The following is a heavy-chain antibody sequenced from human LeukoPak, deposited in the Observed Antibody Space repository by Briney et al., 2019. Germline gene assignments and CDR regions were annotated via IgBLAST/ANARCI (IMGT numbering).Heavy chain of an antibody. J-gene: IGHJ4*02. Sequence: PSETLSLTCTVSGGSISSYHWSWIRQPPGKGLEWIGYIYYSGSTNYNPSPKSRVTISVDTSKNQFSLKLSSVTAADTAVYYCARQGPSFGELLSEPFFDYWGRGTLVTVSS. CDR1: GGSISSYH. D-gene: IGHD3-10*01. CDR2: IYYSGST. V-gene: IGHV4-59*01. CDR3: ARQGPSFGELLSEPFFDY.